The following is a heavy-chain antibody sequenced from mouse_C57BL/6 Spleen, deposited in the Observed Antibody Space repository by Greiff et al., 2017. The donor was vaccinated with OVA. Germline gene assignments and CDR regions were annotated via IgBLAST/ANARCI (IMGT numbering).Heavy chain of an antibody. CDR3: ARGGLYYFDY. V-gene: IGHV5-9*01. Sequence: EVQGVESGGGLVKPGGSLKLSCAASGFTFSSYTMSWVRQTPEKRLEWVATISGGGGNTYYPDSVKGRFTISRDNAKNTLYLQMSGLRSEDTALYYCARGGLYYFDYWGQGTTLTVSS. CDR1: GFTFSSYT. J-gene: IGHJ2*01. CDR2: ISGGGGNT.